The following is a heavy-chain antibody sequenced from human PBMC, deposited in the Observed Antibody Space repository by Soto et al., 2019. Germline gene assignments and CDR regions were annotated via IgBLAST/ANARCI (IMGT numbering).Heavy chain of an antibody. CDR1: GYDFTAYD. CDR3: GRGPSPRAPAGGTPYYYAMDV. Sequence: AAVKVSCKASGYDFTAYDINWVRQASGQGLEWMGWMNPINGATGTARRFQGRVSLSRNTATGTAYLELTSLRSDDTAVYYCGRGPSPRAPAGGTPYYYAMDVWGQGTTVTVSS. CDR2: MNPINGAT. V-gene: IGHV1-8*02. D-gene: IGHD6-13*01. J-gene: IGHJ6*02.